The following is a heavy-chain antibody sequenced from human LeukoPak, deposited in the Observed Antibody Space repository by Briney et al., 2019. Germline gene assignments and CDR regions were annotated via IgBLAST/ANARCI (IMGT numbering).Heavy chain of an antibody. CDR2: IRQDGSEK. CDR1: GFTFSSCW. V-gene: IGHV3-7*02. Sequence: PGGSLRLSCAASGFTFSSCWMTWVRQAPGKGLEWVANIRQDGSEKYYVDSVKGRFTISRDNAKNSLYLQMNGLRAEDTAVYYCAGNSPGFDSWGQGTLVTVSS. D-gene: IGHD2-21*01. J-gene: IGHJ4*02. CDR3: AGNSPGFDS.